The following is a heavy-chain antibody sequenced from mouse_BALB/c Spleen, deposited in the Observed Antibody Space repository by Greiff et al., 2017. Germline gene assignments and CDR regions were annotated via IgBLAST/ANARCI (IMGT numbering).Heavy chain of an antibody. D-gene: IGHD2-4*01. CDR3: ARESGDYDYDAWFAY. Sequence: DVQLQESGPDLVKPSQSLSLTCTVTGYSITSGYSWHWIRQFPGNKLEWMGYIHYSGSTNYNPSLKSRISITRDTSKNQFFLQLNSVTTEDTATYYCARESGDYDYDAWFAYWGQGTLVTVSA. CDR1: GYSITSGYS. V-gene: IGHV3-1*02. CDR2: IHYSGST. J-gene: IGHJ3*01.